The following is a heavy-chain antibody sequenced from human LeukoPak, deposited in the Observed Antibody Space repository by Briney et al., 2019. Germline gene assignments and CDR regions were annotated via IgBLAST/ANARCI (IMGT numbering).Heavy chain of an antibody. CDR2: ISYDGSNK. D-gene: IGHD4-17*01. V-gene: IGHV3-30-3*01. CDR1: GFTFSSYA. CDR3: ARTNYGDYADAFDI. J-gene: IGHJ3*02. Sequence: GGSLRLSCAASGFTFSSYAIHWVRQAPDKGLEWVAVISYDGSNKYYADSVKGRFTISRDTSKNTLYLQMNSLGAEDTAVYYCARTNYGDYADAFDIWGQGTMVTVSS.